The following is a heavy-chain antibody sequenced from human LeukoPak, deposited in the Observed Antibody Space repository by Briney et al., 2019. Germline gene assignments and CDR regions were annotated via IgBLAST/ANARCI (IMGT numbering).Heavy chain of an antibody. J-gene: IGHJ6*02. CDR3: ARDKRPDFWSGYYFDYYYGMDV. CDR1: SYTFTSYG. CDR2: ISAYNGNT. V-gene: IGHV1-18*01. D-gene: IGHD3-3*01. Sequence: ASVKVSCKASSYTFTSYGISWVRQAPGQGLEWMGWISAYNGNTNYAQKLQGRVTMTTDTSTSTAYMELRSLRSDDTAVYYCARDKRPDFWSGYYFDYYYGMDVWGQGTTVTVSS.